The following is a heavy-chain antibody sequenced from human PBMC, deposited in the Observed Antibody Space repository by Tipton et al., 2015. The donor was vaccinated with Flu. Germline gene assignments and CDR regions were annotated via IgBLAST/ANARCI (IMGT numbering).Heavy chain of an antibody. J-gene: IGHJ6*02. V-gene: IGHV3-7*01. Sequence: SLRLSCAASGFSFSSYWVSWVRQAPGKGLEWVANINQDGSEKYYVDSVRGRFTISRDNAKKSLYLQMNSLRAEDTAVYYCASIKGMDVWGQGTTVTVSS. CDR1: GFSFSSYW. CDR2: INQDGSEK. CDR3: ASIKGMDV. D-gene: IGHD3-10*01.